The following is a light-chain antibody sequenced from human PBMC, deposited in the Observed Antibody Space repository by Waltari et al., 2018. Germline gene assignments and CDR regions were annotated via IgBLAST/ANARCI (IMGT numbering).Light chain of an antibody. V-gene: IGLV2-14*03. CDR2: AVI. Sequence: QSALTQPAPVSGSPGPSITTSCTGTSSDVGDYNYVSWYQQNPAKGTKTSIYAVISRPSGFSKCVAVSKSGNTASLTISGLQAEDEADYYCSSYTSSSTLVVFGGGTKLTVL. CDR3: SSYTSSSTLVV. CDR1: SSDVGDYNY. J-gene: IGLJ2*01.